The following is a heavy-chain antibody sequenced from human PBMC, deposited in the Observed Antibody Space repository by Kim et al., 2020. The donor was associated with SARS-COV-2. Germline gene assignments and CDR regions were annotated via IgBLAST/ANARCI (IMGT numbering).Heavy chain of an antibody. CDR2: IWYDGSKK. CDR1: GFTFSSYG. Sequence: GGSLRLSWAASGFTFSSYGMHWVRQAPGKGLEWVAVIWYDGSKKYYADSVKGRFTISRDNSKNTLYLQMNSLRAEDTAVYYCAKALGGGESFDYWGQGTRLTVSS. V-gene: IGHV3-33*06. J-gene: IGHJ4*02. D-gene: IGHD3-16*01. CDR3: AKALGGGESFDY.